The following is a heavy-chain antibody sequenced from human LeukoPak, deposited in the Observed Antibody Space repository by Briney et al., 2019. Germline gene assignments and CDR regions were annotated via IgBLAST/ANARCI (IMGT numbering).Heavy chain of an antibody. CDR2: IWYDGSNK. Sequence: GGSLRLSCAASGFTFSSYGMHWVRQAPGKGLEWVAVIWYDGSNKYYADSVKGRFTISRDNSKNTLYLQMNSLRAEDTAVYYCAKDGTYYDFWSGYPDGAFDIWGQGTMVTVSS. CDR1: GFTFSSYG. CDR3: AKDGTYYDFWSGYPDGAFDI. V-gene: IGHV3-33*06. J-gene: IGHJ3*02. D-gene: IGHD3-3*01.